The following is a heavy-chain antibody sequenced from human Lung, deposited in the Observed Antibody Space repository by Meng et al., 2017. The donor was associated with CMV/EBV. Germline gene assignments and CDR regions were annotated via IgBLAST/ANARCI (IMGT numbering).Heavy chain of an antibody. CDR1: GFTFSSFSSYA. CDR2: IPYARSNK. J-gene: IGHJ3*02. V-gene: IGHV3-30*02. D-gene: IGHD4-11*01. CDR3: AKVKVTAGLRDSFDI. Sequence: GGSXRLXCAASGFTFSSFSSYAMHWVRQAPGKGLEWVASIPYARSNKYYTDSVKGRFTISRDNSKNALYLHMNGLRTEDTGVYYCAKVKVTAGLRDSFDIWGQGXMVTVSS.